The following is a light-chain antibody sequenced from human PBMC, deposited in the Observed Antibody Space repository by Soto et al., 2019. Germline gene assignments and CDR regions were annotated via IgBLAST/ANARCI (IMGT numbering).Light chain of an antibody. V-gene: IGKV1-16*02. Sequence: DIQMTQSPSSLSASIGDRVTITCRASQGISTYLAWFQQKPGKAPKSLIYAASSLQSGVASKFRGRVSGTDFTLTISSMHPEDCATYYSQQYDSYPLTFDGGTKVEIK. J-gene: IGKJ4*01. CDR2: AAS. CDR3: QQYDSYPLT. CDR1: QGISTY.